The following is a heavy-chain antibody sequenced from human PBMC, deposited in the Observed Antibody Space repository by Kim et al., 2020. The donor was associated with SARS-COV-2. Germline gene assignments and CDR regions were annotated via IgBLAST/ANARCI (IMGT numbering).Heavy chain of an antibody. V-gene: IGHV1-24*01. CDR2: FDPEDGET. CDR1: GYTLTELS. Sequence: ASVKVSCKVSGYTLTELSMHWVRQAPGKGLEWMGGFDPEDGETIYAQKFQGRVTMTEDTSTDTAYMELSSLRSEDTAVYYCATSKLEDYGGNSVAGDYWGQGTLVTVSS. J-gene: IGHJ4*02. CDR3: ATSKLEDYGGNSVAGDY. D-gene: IGHD4-17*01.